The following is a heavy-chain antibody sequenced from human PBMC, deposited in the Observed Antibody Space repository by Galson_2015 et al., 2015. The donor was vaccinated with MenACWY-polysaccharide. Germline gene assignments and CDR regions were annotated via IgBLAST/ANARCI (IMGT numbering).Heavy chain of an antibody. D-gene: IGHD2-2*01. CDR1: GGTFSSYA. J-gene: IGHJ6*03. CDR3: ARGALYCSSTSCYLVSYYYYMDV. CDR2: IIPIFGTA. V-gene: IGHV1-69*13. Sequence: SVKVSCKASGGTFSSYAISWVRQAPGQGLEWMGGIIPIFGTANYAQKFQGRVTITADESTSTAYMELSSLRSEDTAVYYYARGALYCSSTSCYLVSYYYYMDVWGKGTTVTVSS.